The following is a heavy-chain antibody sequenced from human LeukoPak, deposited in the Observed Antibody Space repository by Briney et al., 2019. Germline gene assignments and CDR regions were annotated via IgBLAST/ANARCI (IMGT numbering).Heavy chain of an antibody. CDR3: ARDLGLVPAAILLYGMDV. CDR1: GYTFTDYY. V-gene: IGHV1-2*02. CDR2: INPNSGGT. D-gene: IGHD2-2*01. Sequence: ASVKVSCKGSGYTFTDYYLHWVRQAPGQGLEWMGWINPNSGGTNYAQKFQGRVTMTRDTSISTAYMELSRLRSDDTAVYYCARDLGLVPAAILLYGMDVWGQGTTVTVSS. J-gene: IGHJ6*02.